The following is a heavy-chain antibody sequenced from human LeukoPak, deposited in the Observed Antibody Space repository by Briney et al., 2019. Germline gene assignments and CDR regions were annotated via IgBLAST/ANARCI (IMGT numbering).Heavy chain of an antibody. V-gene: IGHV4-30-4*08. D-gene: IGHD2-15*01. CDR1: GGSVSSGSYY. J-gene: IGHJ3*02. CDR3: ARDCSGGSCYGAFDI. CDR2: IYDSGST. Sequence: SETLSLTCTVSGGSVSSGSYYWSWIRQPPGKGLEWIGYIYDSGSTYYNPSLKSRITISVDTSENRFSLKLSSVTATDTAVYYCARDCSGGSCYGAFDIWGQGTMVTVSS.